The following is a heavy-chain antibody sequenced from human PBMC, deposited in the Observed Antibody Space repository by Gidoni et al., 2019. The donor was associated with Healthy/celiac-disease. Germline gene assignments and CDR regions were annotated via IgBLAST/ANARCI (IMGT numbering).Heavy chain of an antibody. Sequence: EVQLLESGGGWVQPGGSLRLSCAAAGFTFSSYAMSWVRQAPGKGLEWVSAISGSGGSTYYADSVKGRFTISRDNSKNTLYLQMNSLRAEDTAVYYCAKGTEMATINGWFDPWGQGTLVTVSS. V-gene: IGHV3-23*01. CDR3: AKGTEMATINGWFDP. D-gene: IGHD5-12*01. J-gene: IGHJ5*02. CDR2: ISGSGGST. CDR1: GFTFSSYA.